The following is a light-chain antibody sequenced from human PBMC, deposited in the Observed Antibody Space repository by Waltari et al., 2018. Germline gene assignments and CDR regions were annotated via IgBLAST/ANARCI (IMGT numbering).Light chain of an antibody. Sequence: DIQMTQSPSYLSASVGDRVTITCRASQSITNYLNWYQQKPGKAPKLLIYAASSLQSGVPSRFSGSGSGTDFTLTISSLQPEYFATYFCQQSYSTPWTFGQGTKVEIK. J-gene: IGKJ1*01. CDR1: QSITNY. V-gene: IGKV1-39*01. CDR2: AAS. CDR3: QQSYSTPWT.